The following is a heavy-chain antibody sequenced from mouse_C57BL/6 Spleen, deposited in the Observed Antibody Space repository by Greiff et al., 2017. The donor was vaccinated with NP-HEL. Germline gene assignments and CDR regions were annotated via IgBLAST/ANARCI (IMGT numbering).Heavy chain of an antibody. D-gene: IGHD2-2*01. CDR1: GYSFTGYF. Sequence: EVQLQESGPELVKPGDSVKISCKASGYSFTGYFMNWVMQSHGKSLEWIGRINPYNGDTFYNQKFKGKATLTVDKSSSTAHMELRSLTSEDSAVYYCARNGYDGAWFAYWGQGTLVTVSA. CDR2: INPYNGDT. CDR3: ARNGYDGAWFAY. J-gene: IGHJ3*01. V-gene: IGHV1-20*01.